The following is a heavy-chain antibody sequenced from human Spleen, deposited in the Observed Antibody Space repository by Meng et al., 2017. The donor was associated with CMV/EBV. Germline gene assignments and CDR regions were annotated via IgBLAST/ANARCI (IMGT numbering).Heavy chain of an antibody. CDR2: IYYSGNT. Sequence: GSLRLSCNVSGGSISGSSYYWGWIRQPPGKGLEWIGDIYYSGNTYYNPSLKSRVTISVDTSKNQFSLRLSSVTAADTAVYYCARVVGVRGLTGTTMFYYYGMDVWGQGTTVTVSS. J-gene: IGHJ6*02. CDR1: GGSISGSSYY. CDR3: ARVVGVRGLTGTTMFYYYGMDV. D-gene: IGHD1-7*01. V-gene: IGHV4-39*02.